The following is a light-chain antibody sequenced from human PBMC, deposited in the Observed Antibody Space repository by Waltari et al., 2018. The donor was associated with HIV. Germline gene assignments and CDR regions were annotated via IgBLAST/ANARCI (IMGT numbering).Light chain of an antibody. V-gene: IGLV3-21*02. CDR2: DDS. J-gene: IGLJ2*01. Sequence: SYVLTQPPSVSVAPGQTARVTCGGSNIGIKSVHWYQQRPGQAPVLVVYDDSDRPSGIPERFSGSNAGNTATLSISRVEAGDEADYYCQVWDSSNENVVFGGGTKVTVL. CDR3: QVWDSSNENVV. CDR1: NIGIKS.